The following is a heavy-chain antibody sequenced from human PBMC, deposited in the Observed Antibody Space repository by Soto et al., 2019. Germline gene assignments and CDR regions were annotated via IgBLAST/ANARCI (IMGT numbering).Heavy chain of an antibody. J-gene: IGHJ5*02. Sequence: SETLSLTCAVYGGSFSGYYWSWIRQPPGKGLEWIGEINHSGSTNYNPSLKSRVTISVDTSKNQFSLKLSSVTAADTAVYYCARGGRRAAAGTSWGQGTLVTVSS. V-gene: IGHV4-34*01. D-gene: IGHD6-13*01. CDR3: ARGGRRAAAGTS. CDR1: GGSFSGYY. CDR2: INHSGST.